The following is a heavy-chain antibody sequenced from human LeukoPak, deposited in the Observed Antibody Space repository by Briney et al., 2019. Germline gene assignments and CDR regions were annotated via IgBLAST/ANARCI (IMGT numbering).Heavy chain of an antibody. CDR2: IYSGGST. CDR1: GFTVSSNY. Sequence: GSLRLSCAASGFTVSSNYMSWVRQAPGKGLEWVSVIYSGGSTYYADSVKGRFTISRDNSKNTLYLQMNSLRAEDTAVYYCASSWMDGEIDYWGQGTLVTVSS. J-gene: IGHJ4*02. D-gene: IGHD4-17*01. V-gene: IGHV3-53*01. CDR3: ASSWMDGEIDY.